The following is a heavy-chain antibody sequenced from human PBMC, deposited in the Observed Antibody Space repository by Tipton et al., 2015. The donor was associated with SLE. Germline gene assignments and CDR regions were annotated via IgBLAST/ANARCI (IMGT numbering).Heavy chain of an antibody. Sequence: LRLSCTVSGGSIMSGPSYXXWIRXPAGKGLEWIGRIYPSGSTNYNPSLRSRVTISSDPSKNQFSLKLSSVTAADTAVYYCARGIXSGWWXYWGXGNLVTVSS. V-gene: IGHV4-61*02. J-gene: IGHJ4*02. CDR1: GGSIMSGPSY. CDR2: IYPSGST. CDR3: ARGIXSGWWXY. D-gene: IGHD6-19*01.